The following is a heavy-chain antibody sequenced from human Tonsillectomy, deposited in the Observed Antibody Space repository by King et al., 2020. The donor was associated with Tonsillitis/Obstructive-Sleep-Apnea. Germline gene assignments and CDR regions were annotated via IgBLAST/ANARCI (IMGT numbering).Heavy chain of an antibody. D-gene: IGHD2-2*01. CDR1: GFTFSSYS. CDR2: ISSSSSYI. J-gene: IGHJ4*02. CDR3: ARDLGLVVPAATIDY. Sequence: VQLVESGGGLVKPGGSLRLSCAASGFTFSSYSMNWVRQAPGKGLEWVSSISSSSSYIYYADSVKGRFTISRDNAKNSLYLQMNSLRAEDTAVYYCARDLGLVVPAATIDYWGQGTLVTVSS. V-gene: IGHV3-21*01.